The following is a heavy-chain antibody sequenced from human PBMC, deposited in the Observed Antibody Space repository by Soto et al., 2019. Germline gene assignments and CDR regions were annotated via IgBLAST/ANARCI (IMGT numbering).Heavy chain of an antibody. CDR3: ASSGADYYYYGMDX. V-gene: IGHV3-33*01. CDR1: GFTFSSYG. D-gene: IGHD4-17*01. Sequence: PGGSLRLSFAASGFTFSSYGMHWVRQAPGKGLEWVAVICYDGSNKYYADSVKVRFSISIDNSNKTLYLQMNSLRAEDTAVYYCASSGADYYYYGMDXWGQGTTVTVS. J-gene: IGHJ6*02. CDR2: ICYDGSNK.